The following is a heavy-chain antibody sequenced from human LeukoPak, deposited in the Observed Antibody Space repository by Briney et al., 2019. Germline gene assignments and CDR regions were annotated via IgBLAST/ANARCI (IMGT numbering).Heavy chain of an antibody. J-gene: IGHJ4*02. CDR2: IRYDGSNK. CDR1: GFTFSNYG. D-gene: IGHD6-19*01. V-gene: IGHV3-30*02. CDR3: AKEVSGYSSGWSLFDY. Sequence: PGGSLRLSCAASGFTFSNYGMHWVRQAPGKGLEWVAFIRYDGSNKYYAYSVKGRLTISRDHSKNTLYLQMNSLRAEDTAVYYCAKEVSGYSSGWSLFDYWGQGTLVTVSS.